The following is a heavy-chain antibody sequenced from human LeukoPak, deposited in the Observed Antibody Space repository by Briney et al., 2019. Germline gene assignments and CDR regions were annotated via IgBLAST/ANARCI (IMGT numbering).Heavy chain of an antibody. Sequence: PGGSLRLSCAASGFTFSNYGMNWVRQAPGKGLEWVSGISGSGDTTYYADSVKGRFTISRDNSKNTLYLQMNSLRAEDTAVYCCAKDVSWGSYITWGQGTLVTVSS. J-gene: IGHJ5*02. D-gene: IGHD3-16*01. CDR3: AKDVSWGSYIT. V-gene: IGHV3-23*01. CDR1: GFTFSNYG. CDR2: ISGSGDTT.